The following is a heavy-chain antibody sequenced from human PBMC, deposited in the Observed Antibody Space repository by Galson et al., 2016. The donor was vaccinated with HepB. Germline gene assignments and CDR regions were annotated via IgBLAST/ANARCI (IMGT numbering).Heavy chain of an antibody. D-gene: IGHD2-15*01. CDR2: IDPSDSYT. CDR1: GHTFTSYW. Sequence: QSGAEVKKPGESLRISCKGSGHTFTSYWISWVRQMPGKGLEWLGRIDPSDSYTDYSPSFQGHVTISADKSISTAYLQWSSLRASDTALYYCASYCSGSSCYCQYYGMDVWGQGTTVTVSS. J-gene: IGHJ6*02. V-gene: IGHV5-10-1*01. CDR3: ASYCSGSSCYCQYYGMDV.